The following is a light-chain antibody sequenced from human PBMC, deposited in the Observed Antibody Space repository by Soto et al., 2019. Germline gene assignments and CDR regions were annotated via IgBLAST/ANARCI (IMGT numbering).Light chain of an antibody. CDR1: QSVTKNN. Sequence: PGERATLSCRASQSVTKNNLNWYQHKPVQAPRLLISDASNRATGIPARFSGSGSGTDFTLTISRLEPEDFAVYYCEKYGSLSWTFGQGAKVDIK. CDR3: EKYGSLSWT. V-gene: IGKV3-20*01. J-gene: IGKJ1*01. CDR2: DAS.